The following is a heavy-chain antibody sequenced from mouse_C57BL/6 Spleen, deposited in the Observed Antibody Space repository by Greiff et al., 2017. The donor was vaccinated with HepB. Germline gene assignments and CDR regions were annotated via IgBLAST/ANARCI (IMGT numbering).Heavy chain of an antibody. D-gene: IGHD2-3*01. CDR2: ISYDGSN. Sequence: ESGPGLVKPSQSLSLTCSVTGYSITSGYYWNWIRQFPGNKLEWMGYISYDGSNNYNPTLKNRISITRDTSKNQFFLKLNSVTTEDTATYYCARVGWLLPYDAMDYWGQGTSVTVSS. CDR3: ARVGWLLPYDAMDY. V-gene: IGHV3-6*01. CDR1: GYSITSGYY. J-gene: IGHJ4*01.